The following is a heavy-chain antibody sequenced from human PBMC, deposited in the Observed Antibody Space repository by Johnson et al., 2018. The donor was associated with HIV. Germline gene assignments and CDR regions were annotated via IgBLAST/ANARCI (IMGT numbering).Heavy chain of an antibody. CDR1: GFTFDDYG. CDR2: INWNGGST. D-gene: IGHD1-26*01. CDR3: ASGGYSGSYWGPGAFDI. V-gene: IGHV3-20*04. Sequence: VQLVESGGGVVQPGGSLRLSCAASGFTFDDYGMSWVRQAPGKGLEWVSGINWNGGSTIYADSVKGRFTISRDNTKNSVYLQMNSLRAEDTAVYYCASGGYSGSYWGPGAFDIWGQGTMVTVSS. J-gene: IGHJ3*02.